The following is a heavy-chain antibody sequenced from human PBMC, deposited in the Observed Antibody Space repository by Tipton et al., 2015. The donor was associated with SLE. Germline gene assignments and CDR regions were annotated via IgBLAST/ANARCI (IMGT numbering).Heavy chain of an antibody. CDR2: ISHSGGT. D-gene: IGHD3-16*01. V-gene: IGHV4-34*01. J-gene: IGHJ4*02. CDR1: GGSFTGYF. Sequence: LRLSCAVYGGSFTGYFWTWIRQSPGKGLEWIGEISHSGGTNYNPSLKSRVIISVDTSKNQFSLSLSSLTAADTAVYYCATRGGSFGAGFDYWGQGTLVTVSS. CDR3: ATRGGSFGAGFDY.